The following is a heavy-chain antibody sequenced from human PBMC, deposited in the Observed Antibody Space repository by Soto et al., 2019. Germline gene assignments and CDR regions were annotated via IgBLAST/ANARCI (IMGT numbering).Heavy chain of an antibody. V-gene: IGHV4-59*01. CDR3: ARDKGGEFLKGSGMDV. CDR2: IYHNGET. Sequence: QMQLQESGPGLVKPSETLSLICSVSGDSITAYYLSWLLQSPGKELEWIGYIYHNGETNYNPSLKSRVTISADTSKTQFSLRLSSVTAADTGVYYCARDKGGEFLKGSGMDVWGQGTTVIVSS. D-gene: IGHD3-10*01. J-gene: IGHJ6*02. CDR1: GDSITAYY.